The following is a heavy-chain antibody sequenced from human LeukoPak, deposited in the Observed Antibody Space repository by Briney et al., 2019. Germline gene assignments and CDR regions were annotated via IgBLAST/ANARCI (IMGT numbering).Heavy chain of an antibody. Sequence: SETLSLTCTVFGASFSTINFYWGWIRQPPGKGLEWIGNIYYTGSPFYNSSLKSRVTISVDTSKSQFSLNLESATAADTAMYYCVRSFSDYLHAPYYFDFWGQGTLVTVSS. J-gene: IGHJ4*02. CDR1: GASFSTINFY. CDR3: VRSFSDYLHAPYYFDF. CDR2: IYYTGSP. D-gene: IGHD4-17*01. V-gene: IGHV4-39*01.